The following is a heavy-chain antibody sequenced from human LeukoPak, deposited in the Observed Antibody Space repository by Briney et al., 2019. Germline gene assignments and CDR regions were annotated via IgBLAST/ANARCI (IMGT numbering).Heavy chain of an antibody. D-gene: IGHD4-23*01. V-gene: IGHV4-38-2*02. CDR3: ARGLGVNWFDP. CDR2: IYHSGST. J-gene: IGHJ5*02. Sequence: SETLSLTCTVSGYSISSGYYWGWIRQPPGKGLEWIGSIYHSGSTYYNPSLKSRVTISVDTSKNQFSLKLSSVTAADTAVYYCARGLGVNWFDPWGQGTLVTVSS. CDR1: GYSISSGYY.